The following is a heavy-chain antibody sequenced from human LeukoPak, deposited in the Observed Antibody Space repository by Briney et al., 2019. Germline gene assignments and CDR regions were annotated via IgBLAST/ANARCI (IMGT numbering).Heavy chain of an antibody. CDR3: ARPDHLSIAAYNYYFDY. J-gene: IGHJ4*02. CDR1: GGSISSYY. D-gene: IGHD6-6*01. CDR2: IYTSGST. Sequence: SETLSLTCTVSGGSISSYYWSSIRQPAGKGLEWIGRIYTSGSTNYNPSLKSRVTMSVDTSKNQFSLKLSSVTAADTAVYYCARPDHLSIAAYNYYFDYWGQGTLVTVSS. V-gene: IGHV4-4*07.